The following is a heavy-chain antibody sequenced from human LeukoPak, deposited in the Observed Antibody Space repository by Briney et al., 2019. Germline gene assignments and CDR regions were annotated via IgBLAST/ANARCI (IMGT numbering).Heavy chain of an antibody. CDR3: AKDRRGFYFDY. Sequence: GRSLRLSCAASGFTFSSYGMHWVRQAPGKGLEWVAVISYDGSNKYYADSVKGRFTISRDNSKNTLYLQMNSLRAEDTAVYYCAKDRRGFYFDYWGQGTLVTVSS. CDR2: ISYDGSNK. V-gene: IGHV3-30*18. CDR1: GFTFSSYG. J-gene: IGHJ4*02.